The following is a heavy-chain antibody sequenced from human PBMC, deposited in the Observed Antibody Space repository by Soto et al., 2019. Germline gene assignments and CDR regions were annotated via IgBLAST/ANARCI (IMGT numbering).Heavy chain of an antibody. D-gene: IGHD6-13*01. CDR2: INHSGST. CDR1: GGSFSGYY. Sequence: PSETLSLTCAVYGGSFSGYYWSWIRQPPGKGLEWIGEINHSGSTNYNPSLKSRVTISVDTSKNQFSLKLSSVTAADTAVYYCAGGSSWYDVDWFDPWGPGTRVTVSS. J-gene: IGHJ5*02. V-gene: IGHV4-34*01. CDR3: AGGSSWYDVDWFDP.